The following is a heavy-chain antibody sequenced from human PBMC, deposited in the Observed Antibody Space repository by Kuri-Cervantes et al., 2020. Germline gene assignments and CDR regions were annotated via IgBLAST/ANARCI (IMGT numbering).Heavy chain of an antibody. V-gene: IGHV4-61*01. Sequence: SETLSLTCTVSGGSVSSGSYYWSWIRQPPGKGLEWIGYIYYSGSTYYNPSLKSRVTISVDTSKNQFSLKLSSVTAADTAVYYCARRRERAYFDYWGQGTLVTVSS. CDR1: GGSVSSGSYY. CDR3: ARRRERAYFDY. CDR2: IYYSGST. J-gene: IGHJ4*02.